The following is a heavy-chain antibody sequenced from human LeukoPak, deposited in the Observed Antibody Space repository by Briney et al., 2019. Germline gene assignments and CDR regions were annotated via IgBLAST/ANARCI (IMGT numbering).Heavy chain of an antibody. Sequence: GESLKISCKGSGYTFTSYWIGWVRQMPGKGLEWMGIIYPGDSDTRYSPSFQGQVTISADKSISTAYLQWSSLKASDTAMYYCARQGITIFGVVNPIDYWGQGTLVTVPS. CDR2: IYPGDSDT. CDR3: ARQGITIFGVVNPIDY. CDR1: GYTFTSYW. D-gene: IGHD3-3*01. J-gene: IGHJ4*02. V-gene: IGHV5-51*01.